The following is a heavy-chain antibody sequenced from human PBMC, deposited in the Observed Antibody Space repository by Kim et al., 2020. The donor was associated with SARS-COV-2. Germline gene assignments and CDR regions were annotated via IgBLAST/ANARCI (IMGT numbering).Heavy chain of an antibody. V-gene: IGHV4-59*08. CDR2: IYYSGST. J-gene: IGHJ4*02. CDR1: GGSISSYY. CDR3: ARYRSSGWYVGYFDY. D-gene: IGHD6-19*01. Sequence: SETLSLTCTVSGGSISSYYWSWIRQPPGKGLEWIGYIYYSGSTNYNPSHKSRVTISVDTSKNQFSLKLSSVTAADTAVYYCARYRSSGWYVGYFDYWGQG.